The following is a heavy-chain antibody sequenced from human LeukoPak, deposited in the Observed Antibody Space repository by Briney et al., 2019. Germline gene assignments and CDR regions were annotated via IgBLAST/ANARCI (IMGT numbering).Heavy chain of an antibody. V-gene: IGHV4-34*01. D-gene: IGHD2-21*02. Sequence: SSETLSLTCAVYGGSFIPYYWSWIRQPPGKGLEWIGEINHSGSTNYNPSLKSRVTISVDMSKNQFSLKLSSVTAADTAVYYCARGGFYCGGDCYVDYWGQGTLVTVSS. CDR2: INHSGST. CDR1: GGSFIPYY. J-gene: IGHJ4*02. CDR3: ARGGFYCGGDCYVDY.